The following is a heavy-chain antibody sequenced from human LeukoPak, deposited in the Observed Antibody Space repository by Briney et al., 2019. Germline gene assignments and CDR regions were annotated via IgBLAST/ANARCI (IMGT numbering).Heavy chain of an antibody. CDR1: GFTFSSYG. CDR3: ARKSWQQLRVFDY. J-gene: IGHJ4*02. V-gene: IGHV3-33*01. Sequence: GGSLRLSCAASGFTFSSYGMHWVRQAPGKGLEWVAVIWYDGSNKYYADSVKGRFTISRDNSKNTLYLQMNSLRAEDTAVYYCARKSWQQLRVFDYWGQGTLVTVSS. D-gene: IGHD6-13*01. CDR2: IWYDGSNK.